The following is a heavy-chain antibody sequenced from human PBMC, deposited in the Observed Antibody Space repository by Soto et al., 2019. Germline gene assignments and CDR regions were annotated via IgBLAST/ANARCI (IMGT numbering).Heavy chain of an antibody. CDR2: INAGNGNT. CDR1: GYTFTSYA. V-gene: IGHV1-3*01. J-gene: IGHJ5*02. Sequence: ASVKVSCKASGYTFTSYAMNWVRQAPGQRLEWMGWINAGNGNTKYSQKFQGRVTITRDTSASTAYMELSSLRSEDTAVYYCASEGGPDSSGLSWFDPWGQGTLVTVSS. D-gene: IGHD6-19*01. CDR3: ASEGGPDSSGLSWFDP.